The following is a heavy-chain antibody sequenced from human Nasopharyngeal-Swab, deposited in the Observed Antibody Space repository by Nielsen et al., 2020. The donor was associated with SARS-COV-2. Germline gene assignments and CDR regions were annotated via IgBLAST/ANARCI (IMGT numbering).Heavy chain of an antibody. CDR2: IWYDGSEK. CDR3: VRGCSGGSCSPPLFYFYMDF. J-gene: IGHJ6*03. Sequence: GGSLRLSCAASGFTFRSYGMHWVRQAPGKGLEWAAIIWYDGSEKYYADSVKGRFTISRDNSQNRLYLQLNSLRAEDTAVYFCVRGCSGGSCSPPLFYFYMDFWGKGTPVTVSS. V-gene: IGHV3-33*01. CDR1: GFTFRSYG. D-gene: IGHD6-19*01.